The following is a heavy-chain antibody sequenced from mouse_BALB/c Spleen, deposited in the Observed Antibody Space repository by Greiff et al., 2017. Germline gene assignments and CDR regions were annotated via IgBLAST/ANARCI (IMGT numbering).Heavy chain of an antibody. D-gene: IGHD4-1*01. J-gene: IGHJ4*01. CDR1: GYTFTDYE. CDR3: TSGNWDNYAMDY. V-gene: IGHV1-15*01. CDR2: IDPETGGT. Sequence: QVQLQQSGAELVRPGASVTLSCKASGYTFTDYEMHWVKQTPVHGLEWIGAIDPETGGTAYNQKFKGKATLTADKSSSTAYMELRSLTSEDSAVYYCTSGNWDNYAMDYWGQGTSVTVSS.